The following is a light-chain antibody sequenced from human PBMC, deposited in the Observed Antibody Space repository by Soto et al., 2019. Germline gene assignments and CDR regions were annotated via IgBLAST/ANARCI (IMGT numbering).Light chain of an antibody. Sequence: EIVLTQSPATLSLSPEERATLSCRASPSVTNFLAWYQQKPGQAPRLLIYGAFNRATGIPARFSGSGSGTDFTLTISSLEPEDSAIYYCQQRNIWPPVTFGQGTRLEIK. J-gene: IGKJ5*01. CDR3: QQRNIWPPVT. CDR2: GAF. V-gene: IGKV3-11*01. CDR1: PSVTNF.